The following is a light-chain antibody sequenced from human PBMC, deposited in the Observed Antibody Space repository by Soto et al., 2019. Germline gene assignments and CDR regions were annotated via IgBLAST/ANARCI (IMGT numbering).Light chain of an antibody. CDR3: SSYTSSSSTLYV. CDR1: SSDVGGYDY. J-gene: IGLJ1*01. V-gene: IGLV2-14*01. Sequence: QSALTQPASVSGSPGQSITISCTGTSSDVGGYDYVSWYQQHPGKAPKVMIYDVSNRPSGVSNRFSGSKSGNTASLTISGLQAEDEADYYCSSYTSSSSTLYVFGTGTKVTVL. CDR2: DVS.